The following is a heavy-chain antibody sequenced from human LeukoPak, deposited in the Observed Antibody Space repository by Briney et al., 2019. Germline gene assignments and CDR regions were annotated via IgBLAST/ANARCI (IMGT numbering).Heavy chain of an antibody. J-gene: IGHJ6*03. V-gene: IGHV3-49*04. CDR2: IRSKAYGGTT. CDR1: GFTFGDYA. D-gene: IGHD4-23*01. CDR3: TRVALSYGGNSYYYYYYYMDV. Sequence: PGGSLRLSCTASGFTFGDYAMSWVRQAPGKGLEWVGFIRSKAYGGTTEYAASVKGRFTISRDDSKSIAYLQMNSLKTEDTAVYYCTRVALSYGGNSYYYYYYYMDVWGKGTTVTVSS.